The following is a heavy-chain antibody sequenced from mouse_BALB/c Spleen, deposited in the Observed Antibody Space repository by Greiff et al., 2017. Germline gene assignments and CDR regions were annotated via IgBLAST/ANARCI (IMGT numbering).Heavy chain of an antibody. Sequence: VQLQQSGAELAKPGASVKMSCKASGYTFTSYWMHWVKQRPGQGLEWIGYINPSTGYTEYNQKFKDKATLTADKSSSTAYMQLSSLTSEDSAVYYCARYYHYSDYWGQGTTLTVSS. CDR3: ARYYHYSDY. J-gene: IGHJ2*01. D-gene: IGHD1-1*01. CDR1: GYTFTSYW. CDR2: INPSTGYT. V-gene: IGHV1-7*01.